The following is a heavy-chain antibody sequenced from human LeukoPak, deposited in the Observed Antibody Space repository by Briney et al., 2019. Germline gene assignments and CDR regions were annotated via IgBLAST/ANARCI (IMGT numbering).Heavy chain of an antibody. V-gene: IGHV4-59*01. CDR2: IYYSGST. J-gene: IGHJ5*02. CDR1: GGSISSYY. Sequence: SETLSLTCTVSGGSISSYYWSWIRQPPGKGLEWIGYIYYSGSTNYNPSLKSRVTISVDTSKNRFSLKLSSVTAADTAVYYCARDLLNWFDPWGQGTLVTVSS. CDR3: ARDLLNWFDP. D-gene: IGHD3-10*01.